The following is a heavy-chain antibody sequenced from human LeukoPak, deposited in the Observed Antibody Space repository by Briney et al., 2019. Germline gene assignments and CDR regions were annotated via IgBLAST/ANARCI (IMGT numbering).Heavy chain of an antibody. CDR3: ARVPLHYYGSGSYHFDY. V-gene: IGHV1-2*02. J-gene: IGHJ4*02. Sequence: ASVKVSCKASGYTFTGYYMHWVRQAPGQGLEWMGWINPNSGGTNYAQKFQGRVTMTRDTSISTAYMELSRLRSDDTAVYYCARVPLHYYGSGSYHFDYWAQGTLVTVSS. D-gene: IGHD3-10*01. CDR2: INPNSGGT. CDR1: GYTFTGYY.